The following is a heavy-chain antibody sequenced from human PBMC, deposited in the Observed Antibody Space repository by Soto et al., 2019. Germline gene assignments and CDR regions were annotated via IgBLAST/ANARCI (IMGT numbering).Heavy chain of an antibody. CDR3: ARSSYYYDSSGYYPLGAFDI. CDR2: IWYDGSNK. V-gene: IGHV3-33*01. Sequence: VQLVESGGGVVQPGRSLRLSCAASGFTFSSYGMHWVRQAPGKGLEWVAVIWYDGSNKYYADSVKGRFTISRDNSKNTLYLQMNSLRAEDTAVYYCARSSYYYDSSGYYPLGAFDIWGQGTMVTVSS. D-gene: IGHD3-22*01. CDR1: GFTFSSYG. J-gene: IGHJ3*02.